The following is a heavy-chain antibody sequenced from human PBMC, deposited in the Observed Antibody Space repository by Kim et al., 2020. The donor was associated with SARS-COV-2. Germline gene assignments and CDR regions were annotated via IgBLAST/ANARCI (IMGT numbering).Heavy chain of an antibody. V-gene: IGHV5-10-1*01. Sequence: GESLKISCKGSVYSFTSYWISWVRQMPGKGLEWMGRIDPSDSYTNYSPSFQGHVTISADKSISSAYLQWSSLKASDTAMYYCAVSGNSAGDYYYGMDVWGQGTTVTVSS. J-gene: IGHJ6*02. CDR2: IDPSDSYT. D-gene: IGHD3-22*01. CDR3: AVSGNSAGDYYYGMDV. CDR1: VYSFTSYW.